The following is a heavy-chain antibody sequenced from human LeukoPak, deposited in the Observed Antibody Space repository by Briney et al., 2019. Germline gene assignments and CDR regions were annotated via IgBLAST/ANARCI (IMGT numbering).Heavy chain of an antibody. CDR3: ARAAPDYGDYLFDY. D-gene: IGHD4-17*01. CDR1: GGSISSGDYY. V-gene: IGHV4-61*02. Sequence: SETLSLTCTVSGGSISSGDYYWSWIRQPPGKGLEWIGRIYTSGSTNYNPSLKSRVTISVDTSKNQFSLKLSSVTAADTAVYYCARAAPDYGDYLFDYWGQGTLVTVSS. J-gene: IGHJ4*02. CDR2: IYTSGST.